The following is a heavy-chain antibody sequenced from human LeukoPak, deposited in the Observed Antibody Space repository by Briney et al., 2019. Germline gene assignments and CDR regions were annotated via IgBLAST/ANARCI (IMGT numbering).Heavy chain of an antibody. CDR2: IRAYNGNS. Sequence: ASVKVSCKASGYTFTTYGISWVRQAPGQGLEWMGWIRAYNGNSNYAQKLQGRVTMTTDTSTSTAYMDLRSLRSDDTAVYYCARRAQGSSGYSWLDYWGQGTLVTVSS. D-gene: IGHD3-22*01. CDR3: ARRAQGSSGYSWLDY. J-gene: IGHJ4*02. CDR1: GYTFTTYG. V-gene: IGHV1-18*01.